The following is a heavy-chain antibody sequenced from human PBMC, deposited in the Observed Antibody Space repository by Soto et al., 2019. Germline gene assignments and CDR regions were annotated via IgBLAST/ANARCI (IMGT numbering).Heavy chain of an antibody. CDR3: PGGSFWSGYYTDY. CDR2: IYYSGST. Sequence: QVQLQESGPGLVKPSETLSLTCTVSGGSISSYYWSWIRQPPGKGLEWIGYIYYSGSTNYNPSLTSPLTISVYTTMNQFSLKLSSVTAADTAVYYWPGGSFWSGYYTDYWGQGTLVTVSS. D-gene: IGHD3-3*01. CDR1: GGSISSYY. V-gene: IGHV4-59*01. J-gene: IGHJ4*02.